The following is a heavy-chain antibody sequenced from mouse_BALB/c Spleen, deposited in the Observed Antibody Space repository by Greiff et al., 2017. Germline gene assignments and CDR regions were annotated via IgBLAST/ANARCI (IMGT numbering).Heavy chain of an antibody. CDR1: GFTFSSYA. J-gene: IGHJ1*01. Sequence: EVKVVESGGGLVKPGGSLKLSCAASGFTFSSYAMSWVRQSPEKRLEWVAEISSGGSYTYYPDTVTGRFTISRDNAKNTLYLEMSSLRSEDTAMYYCARSYGNHRDWYFDVWGAGTTVTVSS. V-gene: IGHV5-9-4*01. CDR2: ISSGGSYT. CDR3: ARSYGNHRDWYFDV. D-gene: IGHD2-10*02.